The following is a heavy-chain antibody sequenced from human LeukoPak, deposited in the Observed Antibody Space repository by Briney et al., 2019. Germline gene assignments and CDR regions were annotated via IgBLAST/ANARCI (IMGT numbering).Heavy chain of an antibody. Sequence: GASVKVSCKASGYTFTGYYMHWVRQAPGQGLEWMGWINPNSGGTNYAQKFQGRVTMTRDTSISTAYMELSRLRSDDTAVYYCARTLTIFGGYFDYWGQGTLVTVSS. V-gene: IGHV1-2*02. D-gene: IGHD3-3*01. CDR1: GYTFTGYY. CDR3: ARTLTIFGGYFDY. J-gene: IGHJ4*02. CDR2: INPNSGGT.